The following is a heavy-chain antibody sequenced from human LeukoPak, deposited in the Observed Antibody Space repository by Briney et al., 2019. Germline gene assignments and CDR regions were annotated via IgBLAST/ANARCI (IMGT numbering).Heavy chain of an antibody. J-gene: IGHJ4*02. CDR3: AREVPQYSGSYNY. CDR1: GFTFSSYS. V-gene: IGHV3-21*01. CDR2: ISSSSSSI. Sequence: TAGGSLRLSCAASGFTFSSYSMNWVRQAPGKGLEWVPSISSSSSSIYYADSVKGRFSISRDKARNSLYLQMNSLRAEERAVYYGAREVPQYSGSYNYWGQGNLVSVSS. D-gene: IGHD1-26*01.